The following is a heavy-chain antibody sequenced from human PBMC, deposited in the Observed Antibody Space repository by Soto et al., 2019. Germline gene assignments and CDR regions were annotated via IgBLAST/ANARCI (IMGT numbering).Heavy chain of an antibody. CDR1: GYTFTGSY. Sequence: ASVKVSCKASGYTFTGSYMHWVRQAPGQGLEWMGWVNPNTGGTNYAQKFQGRVTMTRDTSISTAYVELSRLSSDDTAVFYCARGGYSSSSPSDYWGQGTLVTLSS. V-gene: IGHV1-2*02. CDR3: ARGGYSSSSPSDY. J-gene: IGHJ4*02. D-gene: IGHD6-6*01. CDR2: VNPNTGGT.